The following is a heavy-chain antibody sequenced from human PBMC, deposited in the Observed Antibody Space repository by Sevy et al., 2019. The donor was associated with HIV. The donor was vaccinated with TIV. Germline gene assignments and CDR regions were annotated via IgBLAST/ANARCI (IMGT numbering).Heavy chain of an antibody. CDR1: GGSVSSHNDY. Sequence: KQSQTLSLTCTVSGGSVSSHNDYYWSWIRQHPGKGPEWIGYISSSGSADYNPSLKSRVTMSVVTSKNQFSLTLTSMTPADTAVYYCAGGVLEYLFQGIKNDRHYAMLVWGQGTTVTVSS. J-gene: IGHJ6*02. CDR3: AGGVLEYLFQGIKNDRHYAMLV. D-gene: IGHD1-1*01. V-gene: IGHV4-31*03. CDR2: ISSSGSA.